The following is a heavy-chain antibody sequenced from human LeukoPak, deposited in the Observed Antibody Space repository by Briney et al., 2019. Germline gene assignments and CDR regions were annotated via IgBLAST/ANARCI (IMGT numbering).Heavy chain of an antibody. D-gene: IGHD1-26*01. J-gene: IGHJ4*02. CDR3: AREATVGA. V-gene: IGHV1-2*02. CDR1: GGTFSSYA. Sequence: ASVKVSCKASGGTFSSYAISWVRQAPGQGLEWMGWVNPNSGGTNYAQKFQGRVTMTRDTSISTAYMELSRLRSDDTAVYYCAREATVGAWGQGTLVTVSS. CDR2: VNPNSGGT.